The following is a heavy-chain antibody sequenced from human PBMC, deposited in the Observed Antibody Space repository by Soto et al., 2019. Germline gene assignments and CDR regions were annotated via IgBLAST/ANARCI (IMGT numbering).Heavy chain of an antibody. CDR3: ARGPYYDPIHYFDY. J-gene: IGHJ4*02. Sequence: EVQLVESGEGLVQSGGSLRLSCAASGFTFSTYAMHWVRQAPGKGLEYVSAISSNGGSTYYVDSVKGRFTISRDNSKNPLYLQMGSLRAEDMAVYYCARGPYYDPIHYFDYWGQGALVTVSS. V-gene: IGHV3-64*02. CDR1: GFTFSTYA. CDR2: ISSNGGST. D-gene: IGHD3-3*01.